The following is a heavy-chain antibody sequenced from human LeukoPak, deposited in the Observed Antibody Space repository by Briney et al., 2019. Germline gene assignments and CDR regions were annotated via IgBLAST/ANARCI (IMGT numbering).Heavy chain of an antibody. CDR2: ISYDGSNK. Sequence: PGGSLRLSCAASGFTFSSYAIHWVRQAPGKGLEWVAVISYDGSNKYYADSVKGRFTISRDNSKNTLYLQMNSLRAEDTAVYYCARDGNPGGYGRLYGMDVWGKGTTVTVSS. V-gene: IGHV3-30-3*01. CDR1: GFTFSSYA. D-gene: IGHD5-12*01. CDR3: ARDGNPGGYGRLYGMDV. J-gene: IGHJ6*04.